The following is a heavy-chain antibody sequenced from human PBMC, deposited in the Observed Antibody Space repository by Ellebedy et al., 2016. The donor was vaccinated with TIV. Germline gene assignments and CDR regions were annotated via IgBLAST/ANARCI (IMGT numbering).Heavy chain of an antibody. CDR1: GFTFSGYG. Sequence: PGGSLRLSCAASGFTFSGYGMNWVRQAPGKGLEWVSYISSSCSTLYYADSVKVRFTISRDSAKNSLYLQMNSLRAEDTAVYYCARFVADSGGDCYSPYFDYWGQGTLVTVSS. CDR2: ISSSCSTL. V-gene: IGHV3-48*04. CDR3: ARFVADSGGDCYSPYFDY. J-gene: IGHJ4*02. D-gene: IGHD2-21*02.